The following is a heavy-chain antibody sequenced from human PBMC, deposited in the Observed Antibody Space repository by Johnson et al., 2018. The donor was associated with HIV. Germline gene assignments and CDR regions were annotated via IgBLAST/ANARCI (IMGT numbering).Heavy chain of an antibody. CDR1: GFTFDDYA. V-gene: IGHV3-9*01. J-gene: IGHJ3*01. Sequence: VQLVESGGGLVQPGRSLRLSCAASGFTFDDYAMHWVRQAPGKGLEWVSAISGSGGSTYYADSVKGRFTISRDNAKNSLYLQMNSLRAEDTAVYYCARAIRVDYYGSGSNSVHDAFDVWGQGTKVTVSS. D-gene: IGHD3-10*01. CDR3: ARAIRVDYYGSGSNSVHDAFDV. CDR2: ISGSGGST.